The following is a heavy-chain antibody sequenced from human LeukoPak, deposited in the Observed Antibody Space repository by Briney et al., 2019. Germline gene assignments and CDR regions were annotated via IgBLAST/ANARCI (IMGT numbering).Heavy chain of an antibody. CDR3: ARDYYDSSGYYYLPDY. Sequence: GGSLRLSCVASGFTFSDYGIHWVRQAPGKGLEWVAVISYDVRKMKYADSVKGRFTISRDNSKDTLSLHMNTLRTEDTAVYYCARDYYDSSGYYYLPDYWGQGTLVTVSS. J-gene: IGHJ4*02. CDR2: ISYDVRKM. V-gene: IGHV3-30*03. D-gene: IGHD3-22*01. CDR1: GFTFSDYG.